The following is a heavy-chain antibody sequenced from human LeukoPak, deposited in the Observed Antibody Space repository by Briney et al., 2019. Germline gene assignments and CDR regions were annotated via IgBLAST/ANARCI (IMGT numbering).Heavy chain of an antibody. CDR1: GGSFSGYY. CDR3: ARRCSGGSCYNY. Sequence: SETLSLTCAVYGGSFSGYYWSWIRQPPGKGLEWIGEINHSGSTNYNPSLKSRVTISVDTSKNQFSLRLSSVTAADTAVYYYARRCSGGSCYNYWGQGTLVTVSS. J-gene: IGHJ4*02. CDR2: INHSGST. D-gene: IGHD2-15*01. V-gene: IGHV4-34*01.